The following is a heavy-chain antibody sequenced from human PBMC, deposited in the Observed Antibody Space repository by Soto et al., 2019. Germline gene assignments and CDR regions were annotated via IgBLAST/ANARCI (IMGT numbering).Heavy chain of an antibody. CDR1: GFNFSSYA. J-gene: IGHJ4*02. CDR3: AKDRVLRYFDWLSNYFDY. CDR2: ISGSGGST. V-gene: IGHV3-23*01. D-gene: IGHD3-9*01. Sequence: GGSLRLSCAASGFNFSSYAMSWVRQAPGKGLEWVSAISGSGGSTYYADSVKGRFTISRDNSKNTLYLQMNSLRAEDTAVYYCAKDRVLRYFDWLSNYFDYWGQGTLVTVSS.